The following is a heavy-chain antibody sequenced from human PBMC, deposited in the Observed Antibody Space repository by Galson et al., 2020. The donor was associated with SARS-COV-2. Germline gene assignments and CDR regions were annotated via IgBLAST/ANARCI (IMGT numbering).Heavy chain of an antibody. J-gene: IGHJ4*02. CDR3: AKDGGGWYTSGWYYFDS. V-gene: IGHV3-23*01. Sequence: GGSLRLSCVASEFIFNNYAMNWVRQAPGKGLEWVSSISGSGHKTYYADFVKGRFTISRDNSQNTLYLQMNSLRAEDTATYYCAKDGGGWYTSGWYYFDSWGRGTLVTVSS. D-gene: IGHD6-19*01. CDR1: EFIFNNYA. CDR2: ISGSGHKT.